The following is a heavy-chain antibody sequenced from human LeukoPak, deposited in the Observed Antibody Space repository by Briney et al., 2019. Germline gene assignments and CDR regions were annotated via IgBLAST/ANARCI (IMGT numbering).Heavy chain of an antibody. J-gene: IGHJ4*02. D-gene: IGHD1-26*01. CDR2: ISYDGSNK. V-gene: IGHV3-30*03. CDR3: ARGADSGTSRFDY. CDR1: GFTFSSYS. Sequence: GGSLRLSCAASGFTFSSYSMNWVRQAPGKGLEWVAVISYDGSNKWYADSVKGRFTISRDNSKNTLYLQMNSLRGEDTAVYYCARGADSGTSRFDYWGQGTLVTVSS.